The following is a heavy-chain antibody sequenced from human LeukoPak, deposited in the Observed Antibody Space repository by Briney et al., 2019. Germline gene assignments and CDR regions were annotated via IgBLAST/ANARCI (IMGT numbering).Heavy chain of an antibody. J-gene: IGHJ4*02. CDR1: GGSISSGGYY. V-gene: IGHV4-61*08. CDR2: IYYSGST. CDR3: ARVVPYYFDY. Sequence: SETLSLTCTVSGGSISSGGYYWSWIRQPPGKGLEWIGYIYYSGSTNYNPSLKSRVTISVDTSKNQFSLKLSSVTAADTAVYYCARVVPYYFDYWGQGTLVTVSS. D-gene: IGHD2-21*01.